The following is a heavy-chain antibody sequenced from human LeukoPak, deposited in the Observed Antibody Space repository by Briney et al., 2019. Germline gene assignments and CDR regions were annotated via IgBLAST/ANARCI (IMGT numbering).Heavy chain of an antibody. J-gene: IGHJ4*02. V-gene: IGHV1-2*02. CDR3: AREPEADYYYDTSGYLIGA. Sequence: GASVKVSCKASGYTFTGYYMHWVRQAPGQGLEWMGWINPNSGGTNYAQKFQGRVIMTRDTSISTAYMEVSRLTSGDTAVYFCAREPEADYYYDTSGYLIGAWGQGTLVTVSS. D-gene: IGHD3-22*01. CDR1: GYTFTGYY. CDR2: INPNSGGT.